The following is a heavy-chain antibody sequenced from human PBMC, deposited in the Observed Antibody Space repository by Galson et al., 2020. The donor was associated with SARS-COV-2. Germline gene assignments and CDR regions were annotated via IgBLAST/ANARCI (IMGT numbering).Heavy chain of an antibody. Sequence: ASVKVSCTASGYTFTGYFIHWFRQAPGQGLEWMGWISPRSGGTNYAQTFQGRVSFTRDTSISTAYMEVSSLTSDDTATYFCARGPTSSTSINWFDPWGQGTLVTVSS. J-gene: IGHJ5*02. V-gene: IGHV1-2*02. D-gene: IGHD6-13*01. CDR2: ISPRSGGT. CDR3: ARGPTSSTSINWFDP. CDR1: GYTFTGYF.